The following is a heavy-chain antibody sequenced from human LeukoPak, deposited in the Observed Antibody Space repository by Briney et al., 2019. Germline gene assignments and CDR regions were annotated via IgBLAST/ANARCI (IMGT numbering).Heavy chain of an antibody. J-gene: IGHJ4*02. CDR1: GFTFANYA. CDR2: ISSSSSYI. CDR3: ARASPITGTDY. D-gene: IGHD1-20*01. Sequence: GGSLRLSCAASGFTFANYAMTWVRQAPGKGLEWVSSISSSSSYIYYADSVKGRFTISRDNAKNSLYLQMNSLRAEDTAVYYCARASPITGTDYWGQGTLVTVSS. V-gene: IGHV3-21*01.